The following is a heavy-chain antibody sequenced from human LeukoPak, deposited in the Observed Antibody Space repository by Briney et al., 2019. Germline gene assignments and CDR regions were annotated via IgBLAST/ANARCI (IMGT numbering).Heavy chain of an antibody. V-gene: IGHV3-21*01. J-gene: IGHJ4*02. Sequence: GGSLRLSCAASGFTFSSYSMNWVRHAPGKGLERVSSISSSSSYIYYADSVKGRFTISRDNAKNSLYLQMNSLRAEDTAVYYCARFSGRSKSYYFDYWGQGTLVTVSS. D-gene: IGHD1-26*01. CDR3: ARFSGRSKSYYFDY. CDR1: GFTFSSYS. CDR2: ISSSSSYI.